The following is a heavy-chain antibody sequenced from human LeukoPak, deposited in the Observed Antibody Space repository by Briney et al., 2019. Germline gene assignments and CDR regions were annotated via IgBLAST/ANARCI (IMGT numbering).Heavy chain of an antibody. V-gene: IGHV4-34*01. D-gene: IGHD3-16*02. CDR1: GGSFSGYY. Sequence: SETLSLTCAVYGGSFSGYYWSWIRQPPGKGLEWIGEINHSGSTNYNPSLKSRVTISVDTSKNQFSLKLSSVTAADTAVHYCARSHDYVWGSYRKRNPFDYWGQGTLVTVSS. J-gene: IGHJ4*02. CDR2: INHSGST. CDR3: ARSHDYVWGSYRKRNPFDY.